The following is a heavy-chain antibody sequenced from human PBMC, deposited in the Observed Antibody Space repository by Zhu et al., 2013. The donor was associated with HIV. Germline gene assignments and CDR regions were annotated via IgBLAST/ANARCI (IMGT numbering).Heavy chain of an antibody. V-gene: IGHV1-2*02. D-gene: IGHD1-1*01. CDR2: INPNSGTT. J-gene: IGHJ4*02. CDR1: GYTFSGKY. Sequence: QVQLVQSGTEMKKPGASVKVSCKASGYTFSGKYIHWVRQAPGQGLEWMGWINPNSGTTNYAQKFQGRVTVTRDTSISTVYMELSRLTSDDTAVYYCARDFITTTGDFDYWGQGTLVTVSS. CDR3: ARDFITTTGDFDY.